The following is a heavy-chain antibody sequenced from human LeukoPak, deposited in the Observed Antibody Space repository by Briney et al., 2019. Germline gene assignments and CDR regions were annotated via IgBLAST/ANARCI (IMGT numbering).Heavy chain of an antibody. CDR2: ISAYNDNA. Sequence: ASVKVSCTPSGDSFTNYGISWVRQAPGQGLEWMGWISAYNDNAHYAQGLEGRVTMTSETSTRTAYMELRSLRSDDTAVYYCARSTLGIEFDYWGQGALVTVSS. CDR1: GDSFTNYG. D-gene: IGHD7-27*01. J-gene: IGHJ4*02. CDR3: ARSTLGIEFDY. V-gene: IGHV1-18*01.